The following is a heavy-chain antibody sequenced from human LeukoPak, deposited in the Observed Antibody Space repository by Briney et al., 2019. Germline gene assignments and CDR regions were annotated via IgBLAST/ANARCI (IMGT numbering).Heavy chain of an antibody. J-gene: IGHJ6*04. D-gene: IGHD3-10*02. CDR3: AQLGITMIGGV. Sequence: GGSLRLSCAASRFTFSNYWMAWVRQAPGRGLEWVANIKQDGSEKYYVDSVKGRFTISRDNAKNSLFLQMNSLKDEDTAVYYCAQLGITMIGGVWGKGTTVTISS. V-gene: IGHV3-7*01. CDR1: RFTFSNYW. CDR2: IKQDGSEK.